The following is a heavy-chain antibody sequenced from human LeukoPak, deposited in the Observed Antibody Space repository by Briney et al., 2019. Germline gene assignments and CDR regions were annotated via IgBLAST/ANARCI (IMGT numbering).Heavy chain of an antibody. CDR3: ARGPYYGSGSHFSYYGMDV. J-gene: IGHJ6*02. D-gene: IGHD3-10*01. CDR2: ISTGGDTI. CDR1: GFTFSTYA. Sequence: PGGSLRLSCAASGFTFSTYAMSWVCQAPGKGLEWVSAISTGGDTIYYADSVKGRFTVSRDNSKNTVFVEMNSLRAEDTAMYYCARGPYYGSGSHFSYYGMDVWGQGTTVTVSS. V-gene: IGHV3-23*01.